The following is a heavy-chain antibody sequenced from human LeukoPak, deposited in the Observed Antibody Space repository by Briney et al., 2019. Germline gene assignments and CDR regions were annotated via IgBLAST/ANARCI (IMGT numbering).Heavy chain of an antibody. CDR2: IYYSGST. Sequence: PSETLSLTCTVSGGSISSYYWSWIRQPPGKGLEWIGYIYYSGSTNYNPSLKSRVTISVDTSKNQFSLKLSSVTAADTAVYYCARAVLEDGAVAGTGTFDYWGQGTLVTVSS. J-gene: IGHJ4*02. CDR1: GGSISSYY. D-gene: IGHD6-19*01. V-gene: IGHV4-59*12. CDR3: ARAVLEDGAVAGTGTFDY.